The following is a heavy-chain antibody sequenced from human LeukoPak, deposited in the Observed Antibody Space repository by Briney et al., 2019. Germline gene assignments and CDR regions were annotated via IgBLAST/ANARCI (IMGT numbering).Heavy chain of an antibody. CDR2: IYYRGNT. J-gene: IGHJ4*02. CDR3: ARPTTGPATQGYDS. V-gene: IGHV4-39*01. D-gene: IGHD1-1*01. CDR1: GGSISSSPYY. Sequence: SETLSLTCTVSGGSISSSPYYWAWIRQPPGRGLEWIGSIYYRGNTYHNPSLKSRVTISVDTSKNQFSLSVIPVTAADTAVYFCARPTTGPATQGYDSWGQGILVTVAS.